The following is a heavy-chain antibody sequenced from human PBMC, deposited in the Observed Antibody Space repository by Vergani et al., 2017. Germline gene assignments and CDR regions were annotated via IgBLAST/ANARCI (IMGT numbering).Heavy chain of an antibody. CDR2: IYHSGST. Sequence: QVQLQESGPGLVKPSETLSLTCAVSGYFISSGFSWGWIRQPPGKGLEWIASIYHSGSTYYNPSLKSRVSISKDTSKNQFSLKLSSVTAADTAVYYCARSDSNYVFFDYWGQGTLVTVSS. J-gene: IGHJ4*02. CDR3: ARSDSNYVFFDY. D-gene: IGHD4-11*01. V-gene: IGHV4-38-2*01. CDR1: GYFISSGFS.